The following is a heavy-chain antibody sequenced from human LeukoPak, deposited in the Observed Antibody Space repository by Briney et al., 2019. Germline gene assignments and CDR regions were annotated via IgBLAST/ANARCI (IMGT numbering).Heavy chain of an antibody. J-gene: IGHJ4*02. CDR2: ISYDGSNK. Sequence: PGGSLRLSCAASGFTFSSYAMHWVRQAPGKGLEWVAVISYDGSNKYYADSVKGRFTISRDNSKNTLYLQMNSLRAEDTAVYYCARDPEYFDWLLSQGAYFDYWGQGTLVTVSS. D-gene: IGHD3-9*01. CDR3: ARDPEYFDWLLSQGAYFDY. V-gene: IGHV3-30-3*01. CDR1: GFTFSSYA.